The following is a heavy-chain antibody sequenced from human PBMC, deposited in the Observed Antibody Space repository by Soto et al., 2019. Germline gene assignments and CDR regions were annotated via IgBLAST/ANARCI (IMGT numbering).Heavy chain of an antibody. CDR3: AREGMATNNLLHY. V-gene: IGHV3-30-3*01. CDR1: GFTFSSYA. J-gene: IGHJ4*02. CDR2: ISYDGSNK. Sequence: QVQLVESGGGVVQPGRSLRLSCAASGFTFSSYAMHWVRQAPGKGLEWVAVISYDGSNKYYADSVKGRFTISRDNSKNTLYLQMTSLRAEDTAVYYCAREGMATNNLLHYWGQGTLVPVSS. D-gene: IGHD5-12*01.